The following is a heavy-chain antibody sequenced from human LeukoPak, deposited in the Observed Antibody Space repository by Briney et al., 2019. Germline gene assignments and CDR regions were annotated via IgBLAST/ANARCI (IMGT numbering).Heavy chain of an antibody. CDR2: IYYSGST. Sequence: SETLSLTCTVSGGSISGSSYYWGWIRQPPGKGLEWIGSIYYSGSTCYNPSLKSRVTISVDTSKNQFSLKLSSVTAADTAVYYCARSGVMRSSIAARLDFDYWGQGTLVTVSS. V-gene: IGHV4-39*01. CDR1: GGSISGSSYY. CDR3: ARSGVMRSSIAARLDFDY. J-gene: IGHJ4*02. D-gene: IGHD6-6*01.